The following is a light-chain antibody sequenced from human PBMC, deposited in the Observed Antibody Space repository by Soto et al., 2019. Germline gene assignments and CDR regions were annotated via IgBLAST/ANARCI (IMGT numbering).Light chain of an antibody. V-gene: IGLV1-44*01. CDR2: STN. J-gene: IGLJ2*01. CDR3: AAWDDSLNGVV. CDR1: SSNIGSNT. Sequence: QSVLTQPPSASGTPGQRVTISCSGSSSNIGSNTVNWYQQLPGTAPKLLIYSTNQRPSGVPDRFSGSKSGTSASLAISGLQSKDEADYYCAAWDDSLNGVVFGGGTKVTVL.